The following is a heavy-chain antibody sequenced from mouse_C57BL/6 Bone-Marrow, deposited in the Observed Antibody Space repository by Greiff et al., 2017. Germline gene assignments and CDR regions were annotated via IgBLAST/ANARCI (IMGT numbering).Heavy chain of an antibody. CDR1: GYTFTSYW. Sequence: QVQLQQPGAELVKPGASVKLSCKASGYTFTSYWMHWVKQRPGQGLEWIGMIHPNSGSTNYNEKFKSKATLTVDKSSSTAYMQLSSLTSEDSAVYYCARSRCGVRPSWYCDVWGTGTTVTVSS. CDR2: IHPNSGST. D-gene: IGHD2-14*01. V-gene: IGHV1-64*01. J-gene: IGHJ1*03. CDR3: ARSRCGVRPSWYCDV.